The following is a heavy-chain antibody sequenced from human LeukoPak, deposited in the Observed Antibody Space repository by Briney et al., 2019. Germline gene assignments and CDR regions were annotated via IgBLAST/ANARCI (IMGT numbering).Heavy chain of an antibody. D-gene: IGHD2-21*02. J-gene: IGHJ5*02. CDR2: INHSGST. CDR3: ARRAPGYQNIVVVTGQESWFDP. V-gene: IGHV4-34*01. Sequence: PSEGLPLTGAVYGGSFIGYYWSWVRQHQGKGLEWIGEINHSGSTNYNPSLKSRVTISVDTSKNQFSLKLSSVTAADTAVYYCARRAPGYQNIVVVTGQESWFDPWGQGTLVTVSS. CDR1: GGSFIGYY.